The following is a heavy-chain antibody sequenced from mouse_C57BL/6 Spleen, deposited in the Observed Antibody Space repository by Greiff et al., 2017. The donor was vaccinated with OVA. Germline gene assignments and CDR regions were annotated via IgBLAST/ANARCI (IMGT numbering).Heavy chain of an antibody. CDR3: ARHRAYGSPYAMDY. CDR1: GFTFSSYT. V-gene: IGHV5-9*01. CDR2: ISGGGGNT. Sequence: EVQRVESGGGLVKPGGSLKLSCAASGFTFSSYTMSWVRQTPEKRLEWVATISGGGGNTYYPDSVKGRFTISRDNAKNTLYLQMSSLRSEDTALYYCARHRAYGSPYAMDYWGQGTSVTVSS. J-gene: IGHJ4*01. D-gene: IGHD1-1*01.